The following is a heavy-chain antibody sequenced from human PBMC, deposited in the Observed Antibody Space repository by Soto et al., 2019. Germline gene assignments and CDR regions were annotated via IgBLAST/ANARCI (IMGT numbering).Heavy chain of an antibody. CDR2: IIPIFGTA. CDR3: ARDGGSDEEYSSSWSSDNWFDP. CDR1: GGTFSSYA. D-gene: IGHD6-13*01. J-gene: IGHJ5*02. Sequence: QVQLVQSGAEVKKPGSSVKVSCKASGGTFSSYAISWVRQAPGQGLEWMGGIIPIFGTANYAQKFQGRVTITADESTSTAYMELSSLRSEDTAVYYCARDGGSDEEYSSSWSSDNWFDPWGQGTLVTVSS. V-gene: IGHV1-69*01.